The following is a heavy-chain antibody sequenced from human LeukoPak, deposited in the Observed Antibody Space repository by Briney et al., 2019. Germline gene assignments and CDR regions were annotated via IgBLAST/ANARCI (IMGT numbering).Heavy chain of an antibody. Sequence: PSETLSLTCTVSGGSISSGDYYWSWIRQPPGKGLEWIGYIYYSGSTYYNPSLKSRVTISVDTSKNQFSLKLSSVTAADTAGYYCARDRQRDYGDYAGTFDYWGQGTLVTVSS. J-gene: IGHJ4*02. V-gene: IGHV4-30-4*01. CDR1: GGSISSGDYY. D-gene: IGHD4-17*01. CDR3: ARDRQRDYGDYAGTFDY. CDR2: IYYSGST.